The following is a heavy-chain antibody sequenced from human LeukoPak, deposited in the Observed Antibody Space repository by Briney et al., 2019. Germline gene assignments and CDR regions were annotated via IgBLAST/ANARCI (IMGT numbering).Heavy chain of an antibody. V-gene: IGHV3-30-3*01. J-gene: IGHJ4*02. CDR2: ISYDGSNK. Sequence: GGSLRLSCAASRFNFSSSVMHWVRQAPGKGLEWVAVISYDGSNKYYAESVKGRFTISRDNSKNTLYLQINSLRAEDTAVYYCARVSSSSWYVENWGQGTLVTVSS. D-gene: IGHD6-13*01. CDR3: ARVSSSSWYVEN. CDR1: RFNFSSSV.